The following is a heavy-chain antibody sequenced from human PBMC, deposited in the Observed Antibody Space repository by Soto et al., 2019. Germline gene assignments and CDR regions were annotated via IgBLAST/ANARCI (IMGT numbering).Heavy chain of an antibody. Sequence: GGSLRLSCVASGFAFSSYSTTWVRQAPGKGLECVSSISRTGDSIYYADSVKGRFIISRDNAENSLYLQMSSLRVEYTAVYYCASNYGLFDNWGQGTLVTVSS. CDR3: ASNYGLFDN. J-gene: IGHJ4*02. CDR2: ISRTGDSI. D-gene: IGHD4-17*01. CDR1: GFAFSSYS. V-gene: IGHV3-21*06.